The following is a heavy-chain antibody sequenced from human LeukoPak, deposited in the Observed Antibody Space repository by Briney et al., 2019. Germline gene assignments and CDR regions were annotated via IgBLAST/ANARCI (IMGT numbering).Heavy chain of an antibody. CDR2: ISYDGSNK. J-gene: IGHJ4*02. CDR3: AREYMGFDY. Sequence: PGGSLRLSCAASGFTFSSYGMHWVRQAPGKGLEWVAVISYDGSNKYYADSVKGRFTISRDNSKNTLYLQMNSLRAEDTAVYYCAREYMGFDYWGQGTLVTVSS. D-gene: IGHD1-14*01. CDR1: GFTFSSYG. V-gene: IGHV3-30*03.